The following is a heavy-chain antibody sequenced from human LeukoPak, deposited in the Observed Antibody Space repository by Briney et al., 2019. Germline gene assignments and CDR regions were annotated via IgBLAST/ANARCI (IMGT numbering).Heavy chain of an antibody. D-gene: IGHD3-22*01. CDR1: GASITRSTYY. CDR3: ARADVTSVITAMDAFDI. Sequence: SETLSLTCTVSGASITRSTYYWGWIRQPPGKGLEWIGCIYYNGSTYYNPSLKSLVTLSIDTSKSQFSLKLSSVTAADTAVYYCARADVTSVITAMDAFDIWGQGTMVTVSS. V-gene: IGHV4-39*01. CDR2: IYYNGST. J-gene: IGHJ3*02.